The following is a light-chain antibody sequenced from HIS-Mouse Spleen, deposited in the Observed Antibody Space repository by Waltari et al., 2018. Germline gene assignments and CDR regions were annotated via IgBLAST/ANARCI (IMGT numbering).Light chain of an antibody. V-gene: IGKV2-28*01. CDR1: PSLLHSNGYNY. CDR2: LGS. J-gene: IGKJ1*01. Sequence: DIVMTQSTLSLPVTPGEPASISCRSSPSLLHSNGYNYLDWYLQKPGQSPQLLIYLGSNRASGVPDRFSGSGSGTDFTLKISRVEAEDVGVYYCMQALQTPPWTFGQGTKVEIK. CDR3: MQALQTPPWT.